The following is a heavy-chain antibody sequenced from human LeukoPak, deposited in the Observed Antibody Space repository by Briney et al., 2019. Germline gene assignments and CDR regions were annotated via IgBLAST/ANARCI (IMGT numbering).Heavy chain of an antibody. Sequence: SETLSLTCTVSGGSLSSYYWSWVRQLPGKGLEWIGYIYYSGSTNYNPSLKSRVTMSLDTSKNQFSLKLSSVTAADTAVYYCASGGYGAVPTEIGWFDPWGQGTLVTVSS. J-gene: IGHJ5*02. CDR2: IYYSGST. CDR3: ASGGYGAVPTEIGWFDP. CDR1: GGSLSSYY. D-gene: IGHD2-2*01. V-gene: IGHV4-59*01.